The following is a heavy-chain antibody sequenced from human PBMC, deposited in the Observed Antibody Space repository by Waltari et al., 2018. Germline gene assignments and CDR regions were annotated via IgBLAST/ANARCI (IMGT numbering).Heavy chain of an antibody. CDR3: ARDTIFYGSGSYDP. CDR2: MSSNSTYR. CDR1: GFSFSDYN. J-gene: IGHJ5*02. V-gene: IGHV3-21*01. Sequence: QLVASGGGLVKPGSSLSLSCAASGFSFSDYNMHWLRRAPGRGVGLGSAMSSNSTYRYYADSVGGRFSIARDNADNSLFLQMNNLRGEDTAVYYCARDTIFYGSGSYDPWGQGTRVTVSS. D-gene: IGHD3-10*01.